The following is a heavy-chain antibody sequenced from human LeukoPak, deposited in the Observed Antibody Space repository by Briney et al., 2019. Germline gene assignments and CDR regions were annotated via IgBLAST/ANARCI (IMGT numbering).Heavy chain of an antibody. V-gene: IGHV3-21*01. J-gene: IGHJ6*02. Sequence: GGSLRLSCAASGFTFSSYSMSWVRQAPGKGLEWVSSISSSSSYIYYADSVKGRFTISRDNAKNSLYLQMNSLGAEDTAVYYCARGSTGGNYYYYGMDVWGQGTTVTVSS. CDR2: ISSSSSYI. CDR3: ARGSTGGNYYYYGMDV. CDR1: GFTFSSYS. D-gene: IGHD2-15*01.